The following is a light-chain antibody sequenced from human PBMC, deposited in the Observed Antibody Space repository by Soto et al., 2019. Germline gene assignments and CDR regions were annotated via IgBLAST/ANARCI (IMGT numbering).Light chain of an antibody. CDR2: VAS. Sequence: DIQMTQSPSSLSASVGDRVTITCRASQSINRYLNWYQQKPGKAPNLLIYVASSLQSGVPSRFSGSGSGTDFTLTISSLQPEDFAPYYCQQSYSSPLTFGGGTKVEIK. CDR1: QSINRY. CDR3: QQSYSSPLT. J-gene: IGKJ4*01. V-gene: IGKV1-39*01.